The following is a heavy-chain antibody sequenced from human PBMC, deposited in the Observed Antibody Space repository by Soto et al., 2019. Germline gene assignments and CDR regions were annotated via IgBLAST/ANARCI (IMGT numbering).Heavy chain of an antibody. Sequence: QVQLVQSGAEVKKPGSSVRVSCKASGDTFTFYSINWVRQAPGLGLEWMGGINPILSMSNYAQRLQGRVTMTADKSTSTAYMELSSPRSEETAMYYCASSYGSGYRAFDYWGQGALVTVSS. D-gene: IGHD3-10*01. J-gene: IGHJ4*02. CDR3: ASSYGSGYRAFDY. V-gene: IGHV1-69*02. CDR2: INPILSMS. CDR1: GDTFTFYS.